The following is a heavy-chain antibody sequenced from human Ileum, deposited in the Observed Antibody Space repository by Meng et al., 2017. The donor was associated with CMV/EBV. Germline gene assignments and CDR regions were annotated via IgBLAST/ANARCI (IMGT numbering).Heavy chain of an antibody. CDR1: GCSISSYY. J-gene: IGHJ6*02. CDR3: ARDVDSYGMDV. D-gene: IGHD5-12*01. CDR2: IYYSGST. Sequence: SETLSLSCTVSGCSISSYYWSWIRQPPGKGLEWIGYIYYSGSTNYNPSLKSRVTISVDTSKNQYSLKLSSVTAADTAVYYCARDVDSYGMDVWGQGTTVTVSS. V-gene: IGHV4-59*01.